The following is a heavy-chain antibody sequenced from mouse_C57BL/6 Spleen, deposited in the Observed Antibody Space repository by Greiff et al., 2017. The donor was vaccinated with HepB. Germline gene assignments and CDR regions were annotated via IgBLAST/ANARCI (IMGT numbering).Heavy chain of an antibody. J-gene: IGHJ2*01. V-gene: IGHV5-16*01. Sequence: EVKLVESEGGLVQPGSSMKLSCTASGFTFSDYYMAWVRQVPEKGLEWVANINYDGSSTYYLDSLKSRFIISRDNAKNILYLQMSSLKSEDTATYYCAREVPLYYDYDVYFDYWGQGTTLTVSS. D-gene: IGHD2-4*01. CDR3: AREVPLYYDYDVYFDY. CDR2: INYDGSST. CDR1: GFTFSDYY.